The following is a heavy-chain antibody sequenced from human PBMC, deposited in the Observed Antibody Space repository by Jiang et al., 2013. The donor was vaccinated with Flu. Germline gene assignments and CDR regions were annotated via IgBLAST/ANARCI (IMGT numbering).Heavy chain of an antibody. CDR1: GFSFDDYA. CDR2: ISWKSDSI. V-gene: IGHV3-9*01. J-gene: IGHJ4*02. Sequence: SGFSFDDYAMHWVRQAPGKGLEWVSGISWKSDSIDYADSVKGRFTISRDNAKNFLYLQMNSLRPEDTALYYCSKVLAAAGYYFDYWGQGTLVTVSS. D-gene: IGHD6-13*01. CDR3: SKVLAAAGYYFDY.